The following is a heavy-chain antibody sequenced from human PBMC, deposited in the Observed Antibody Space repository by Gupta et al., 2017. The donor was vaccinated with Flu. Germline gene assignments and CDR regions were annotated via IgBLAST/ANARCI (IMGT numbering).Heavy chain of an antibody. J-gene: IGHJ6*02. CDR2: LFWNDDK. Sequence: QITLKESDPTLVKPTQTLTLTCNFSGFSFDPTGVGVGWIRQPPGKALEWLALLFWNDDKRYSPSLKNRLTITKDTSKNQVVLVMTNMKPVDTATYYCAHRSPFHYYAMDVWGQGTTVTVSS. V-gene: IGHV2-5*01. CDR1: GFSFDPTGVG. CDR3: AHRSPFHYYAMDV.